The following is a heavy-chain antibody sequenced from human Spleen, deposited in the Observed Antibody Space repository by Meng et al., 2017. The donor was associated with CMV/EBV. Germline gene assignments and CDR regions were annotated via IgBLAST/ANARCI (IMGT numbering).Heavy chain of an antibody. CDR1: GGSFSGYY. CDR2: NNHSGST. CDR3: ARDVSGYSGYYYGMDV. Sequence: SETLSLTCAVYGGSFSGYYWSWIRQPPGKGLEWIGENNHSGSTNYNPSLKSRVTISVDTSKNQFSLKLSSVTAADTAVYYCARDVSGYSGYYYGMDVWGQGTTVTVSS. D-gene: IGHD5-12*01. J-gene: IGHJ6*02. V-gene: IGHV4-34*01.